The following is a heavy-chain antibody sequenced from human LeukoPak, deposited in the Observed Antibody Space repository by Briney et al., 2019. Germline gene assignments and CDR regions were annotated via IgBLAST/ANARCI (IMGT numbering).Heavy chain of an antibody. D-gene: IGHD3-10*01. CDR1: GYTFTGYY. CDR2: INPNSGGT. Sequence: GASVKVSCKASGYTFTGYYMHWVRQAPGQGLEWMGWINPNSGGTNYAQKLQGRVTMTTDTSTSTAYMELRSLRSDDTAVYYCARDSYGSGSYYRTGLYYMDVWGKGTTVTISS. V-gene: IGHV1-2*02. CDR3: ARDSYGSGSYYRTGLYYMDV. J-gene: IGHJ6*03.